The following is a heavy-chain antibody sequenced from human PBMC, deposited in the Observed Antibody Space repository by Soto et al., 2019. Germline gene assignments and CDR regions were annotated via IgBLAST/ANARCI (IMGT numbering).Heavy chain of an antibody. Sequence: ASVKVSCKASGYTFTSYGISWVRQAPGQGLEWLGRMNPNNGKTDYAQKFQGRLTMTRDTSISTVYMELSSLPSEDTAVYYWAKDFGVLYNWFDPWGQGTLVTVSS. D-gene: IGHD3-16*01. J-gene: IGHJ5*02. CDR1: GYTFTSYG. CDR3: AKDFGVLYNWFDP. CDR2: MNPNNGKT. V-gene: IGHV1-8*02.